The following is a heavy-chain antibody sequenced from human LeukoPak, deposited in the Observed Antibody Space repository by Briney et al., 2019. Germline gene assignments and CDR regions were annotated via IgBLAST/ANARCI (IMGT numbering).Heavy chain of an antibody. D-gene: IGHD2-21*01. CDR1: GFTFSSYG. Sequence: PGGSLRLSCAASGFTFSSYGMHWVRQAPGKGLEWVAFIRYDGSKKYYADSVKGRFTTSRDNSKNTVYLQMNSLRAEDTAVYYCARSRGIPDAFDMWGLGTMVTVSS. CDR2: IRYDGSKK. J-gene: IGHJ3*02. CDR3: ARSRGIPDAFDM. V-gene: IGHV3-30*02.